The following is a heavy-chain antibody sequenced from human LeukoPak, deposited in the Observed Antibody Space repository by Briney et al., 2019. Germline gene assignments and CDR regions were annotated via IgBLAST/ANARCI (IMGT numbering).Heavy chain of an antibody. Sequence: GGSLRLSCAASGFSFCDSGMHWVRQVRGKGLEWLCLIRGDGFTRFYADSVKGRFTVSRDNSINSLYLQMKSLKTEDTALYYCVKDHPVLAFWGQGVLVSVSS. J-gene: IGHJ4*02. CDR3: VKDHPVLAF. CDR2: IRGDGFTR. CDR1: GFSFCDSG. V-gene: IGHV3-43*02. D-gene: IGHD1-14*01.